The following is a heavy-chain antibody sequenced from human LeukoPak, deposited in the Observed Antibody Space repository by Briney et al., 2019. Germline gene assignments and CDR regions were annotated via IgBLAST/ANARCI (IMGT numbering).Heavy chain of an antibody. CDR3: ARVVGQWLVLVDY. Sequence: GGSLRLSCAAFGFTFSSYWMSWVRQAPGKGLEWVANIKQDGSEKYYVDSVKGRFTISRDNAKNSLYLQMNSLRAEDTAVYYCARVVGQWLVLVDYWGQGTLVNVSS. V-gene: IGHV3-7*01. CDR1: GFTFSSYW. D-gene: IGHD6-19*01. CDR2: IKQDGSEK. J-gene: IGHJ4*02.